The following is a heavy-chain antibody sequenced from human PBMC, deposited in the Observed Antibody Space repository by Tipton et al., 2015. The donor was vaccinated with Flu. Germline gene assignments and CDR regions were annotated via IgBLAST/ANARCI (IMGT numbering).Heavy chain of an antibody. V-gene: IGHV4-59*01. CDR3: AKWSSSWWSFDN. CDR2: IYYSGKS. D-gene: IGHD6-13*01. CDR1: GGSISSFY. J-gene: IGHJ4*02. Sequence: TLSLTCTVSGGSISSFYWNWIRQPPGKGLEWIGYIYYSGKSNYNPSLKSRVTMSVDTSKNQVSLNLSSVTAADTAVYYCAKWSSSWWSFDNWGQGALVTVSS.